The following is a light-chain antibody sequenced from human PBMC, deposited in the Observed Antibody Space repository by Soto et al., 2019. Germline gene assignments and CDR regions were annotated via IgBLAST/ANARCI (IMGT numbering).Light chain of an antibody. V-gene: IGKV3-11*01. J-gene: IGKJ1*01. CDR1: QNVANY. Sequence: EIVLTQSPATLSLSPGERATLSCRASQNVANYLDWYQQKPGQAPRLLIYESSNRATGIAARFSGSGSGTDFTLTISSLEPEDFAVYYCQDYDDWPTWTFGQGTKVDIK. CDR2: ESS. CDR3: QDYDDWPTWT.